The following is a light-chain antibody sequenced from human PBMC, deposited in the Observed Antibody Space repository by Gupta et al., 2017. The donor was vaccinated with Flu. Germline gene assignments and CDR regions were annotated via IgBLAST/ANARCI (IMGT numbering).Light chain of an antibody. J-gene: IGLJ2*01. V-gene: IGLV2-14*01. CDR1: SGDLGAYNY. Sequence: QSALTQPASVSGSPGQSIAISCTGTSGDLGAYNYVSWYQQHPGTAPKLIIFVVSNRPSGISDRFSGSKSATTASPTISGLQAEYEADYYCSSYTGTNTLVVFGGGTKLTVL. CDR3: SSYTGTNTLVV. CDR2: VVS.